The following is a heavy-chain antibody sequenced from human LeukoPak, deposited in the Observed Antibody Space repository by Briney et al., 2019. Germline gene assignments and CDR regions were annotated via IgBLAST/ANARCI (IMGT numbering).Heavy chain of an antibody. D-gene: IGHD3-22*01. CDR2: INADSSTI. J-gene: IGHJ4*02. CDR3: VRDNSRGQSLGVIY. V-gene: IGHV3-48*01. Sequence: TGGSLRLSCAASGFTFSTYNMNWVRQAPGKGLEWISYINADSSTIQYADSVRGRFTTSRDNAKNSLYLQMNSLRAEDTAAYYCVRDNSRGQSLGVIYWGQGSLVTVSS. CDR1: GFTFSTYN.